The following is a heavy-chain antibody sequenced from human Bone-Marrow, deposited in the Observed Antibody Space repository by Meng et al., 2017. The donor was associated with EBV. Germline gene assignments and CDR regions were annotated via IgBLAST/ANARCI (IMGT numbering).Heavy chain of an antibody. CDR2: IGRSDNTV. Sequence: QVEVVGSGGGQGKPGGSLSIPCAVSGFTFSDYHMSWIRQAPGKGLEWVSHIGRSDNTVYYADSVKGRFTISRDNAKNSLYLQMNSLRAEDTAVYYCVRGDILVGYNWFDPWGQGTLVTVSS. CDR1: GFTFSDYH. D-gene: IGHD2-2*01. V-gene: IGHV3-11*01. J-gene: IGHJ5*02. CDR3: VRGDILVGYNWFDP.